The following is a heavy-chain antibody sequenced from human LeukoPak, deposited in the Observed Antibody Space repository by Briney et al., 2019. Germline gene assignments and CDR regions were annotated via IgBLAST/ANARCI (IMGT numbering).Heavy chain of an antibody. CDR2: ISSSGSII. J-gene: IGHJ6*03. CDR1: GFTFSDYY. D-gene: IGHD6-19*01. CDR3: AREYSSGWAYYMDV. Sequence: GGSLRLSCAASGFTFSDYYMSWIRQAPGKGLEWVSYISSSGSIIYYADSVKGRFTISRDNAKNSLNLQMNSLRAEDTAVYYCAREYSSGWAYYMDVWGNGSTVTVSS. V-gene: IGHV3-11*04.